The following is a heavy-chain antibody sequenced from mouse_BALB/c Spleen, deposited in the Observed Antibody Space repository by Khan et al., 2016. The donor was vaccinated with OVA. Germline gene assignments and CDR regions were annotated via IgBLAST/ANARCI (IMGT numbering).Heavy chain of an antibody. CDR3: AMRRTY. Sequence: EVQLQESGPGLVKSSQSLSLTCTVTGYSITSDYAWNWIRQFPGNKLEWMGYITYSGSTSYNPSLKSRISITRDTSKNQFYLQLKFVTTKDTAIYFCAMRRTYWGQGTMVTVS. CDR2: ITYSGST. CDR1: GYSITSDYA. V-gene: IGHV3-2*02. J-gene: IGHJ3*01.